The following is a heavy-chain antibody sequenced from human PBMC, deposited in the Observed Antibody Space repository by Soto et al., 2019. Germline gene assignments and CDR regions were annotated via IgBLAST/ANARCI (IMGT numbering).Heavy chain of an antibody. V-gene: IGHV4-30-4*01. J-gene: IGHJ4*02. CDR3: AREGGESSDGLYYFDS. CDR2: IYYSGNT. D-gene: IGHD3-16*01. CDR1: GGSTSSDNY. Sequence: SETLSLTCTVSGGSTSSDNYWSWIRQPPGKGLEWIGHIYYSGNTDYNPSLKSRLAISIDTSKNQFSLKLSSVTAADTAVYFCAREGGESSDGLYYFDSWGQGSLATVSA.